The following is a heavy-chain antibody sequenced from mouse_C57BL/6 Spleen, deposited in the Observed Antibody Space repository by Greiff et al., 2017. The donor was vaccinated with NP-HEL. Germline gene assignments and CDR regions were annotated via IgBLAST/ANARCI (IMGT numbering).Heavy chain of an antibody. Sequence: QVQLQQSGAELVRPGTKVKVSCKASGYAFTNYLIEWVKQRPGQGLEWIGVINPGSGGTNYNEKFKGKATLTADKSSSTAYMHLSSLTSEDSAVYICARSSGYVGYYAMDYWGQGTSVTVSS. CDR2: INPGSGGT. CDR3: ARSSGYVGYYAMDY. CDR1: GYAFTNYL. V-gene: IGHV1-54*01. J-gene: IGHJ4*01. D-gene: IGHD1-1*01.